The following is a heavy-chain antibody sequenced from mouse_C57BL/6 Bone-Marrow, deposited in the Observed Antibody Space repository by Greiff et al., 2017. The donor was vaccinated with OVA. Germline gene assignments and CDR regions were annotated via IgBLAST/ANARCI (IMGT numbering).Heavy chain of an antibody. J-gene: IGHJ3*01. CDR1: GYTFTSYW. V-gene: IGHV1-55*01. CDR2: IYPGSGST. D-gene: IGHD5-2*01. Sequence: QVQLQQPGAELVKPGASVKMSCKASGYTFTSYWITWVKQRPGQGLEWIGDIYPGSGSTNYNEKFKSKATLTVDTSSSTAYMQLSSLTSEDSAVYYCAREYLLLSSWFAYWGQGTLVTVSA. CDR3: AREYLLLSSWFAY.